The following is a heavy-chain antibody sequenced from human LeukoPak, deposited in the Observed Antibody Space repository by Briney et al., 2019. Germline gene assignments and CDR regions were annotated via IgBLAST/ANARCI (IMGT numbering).Heavy chain of an antibody. Sequence: PGGSLRLSCAASGFTFSSYAMSWVRQAPVKGLEWVSSISNTGGSTYYADSVKGRFTISRDNSKKTLYLQMNSLRAEDTAVYYCAKDPDIGRYFDWLYSDNWFDPWGQGTLVTVSS. CDR2: ISNTGGST. V-gene: IGHV3-23*01. J-gene: IGHJ5*02. CDR1: GFTFSSYA. CDR3: AKDPDIGRYFDWLYSDNWFDP. D-gene: IGHD3-9*01.